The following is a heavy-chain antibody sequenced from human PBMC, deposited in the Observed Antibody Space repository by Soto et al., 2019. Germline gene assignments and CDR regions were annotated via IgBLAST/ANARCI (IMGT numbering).Heavy chain of an antibody. V-gene: IGHV3-49*03. Sequence: SLRLSCKTFGFTFGDYGMSWFRHAPGKGLEWVGFIRSKDYGEATEYAAAVKGRFTISRDDSDRIVYLQMNSLTSGDTAIYYCSRSTTVTRKSDYWGQGALVTGS. CDR2: IRSKDYGEAT. D-gene: IGHD4-17*01. CDR3: SRSTTVTRKSDY. J-gene: IGHJ4*02. CDR1: GFTFGDYG.